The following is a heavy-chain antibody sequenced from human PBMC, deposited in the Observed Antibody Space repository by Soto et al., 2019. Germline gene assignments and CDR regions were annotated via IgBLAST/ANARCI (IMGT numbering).Heavy chain of an antibody. CDR3: VRSSIIPRVFMYPFDY. CDR2: IYHRGST. D-gene: IGHD3-3*01. CDR1: ASFGTDY. Sequence: PSETLSLTCVGASFGTDYWSGIRQPPGKGLEWIGYIYHRGSTYYNPSLKSRVTISVDTSKNQFSLILTSVTAADTAVYFCVRSSIIPRVFMYPFDYWGHGTLVTVSS. J-gene: IGHJ4*01. V-gene: IGHV4-59*04.